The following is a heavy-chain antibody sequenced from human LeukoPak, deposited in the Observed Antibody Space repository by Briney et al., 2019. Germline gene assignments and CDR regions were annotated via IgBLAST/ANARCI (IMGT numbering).Heavy chain of an antibody. Sequence: GASVKVSCKASGYTFTSYAMHWVRQAPGQGLEWMGRINPNSGGTNYAQKFQGRVTMTRDTSISTAYMELSRLRSDDTAVYYCARIPILVGATNGQNPLPESWGQGTLVTVSS. CDR3: ARIPILVGATNGQNPLPES. V-gene: IGHV1-2*06. CDR1: GYTFTSYA. CDR2: INPNSGGT. D-gene: IGHD1-26*01. J-gene: IGHJ5*02.